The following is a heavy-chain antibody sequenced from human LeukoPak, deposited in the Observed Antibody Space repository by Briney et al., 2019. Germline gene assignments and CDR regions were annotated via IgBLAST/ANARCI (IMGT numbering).Heavy chain of an antibody. V-gene: IGHV3-23*01. J-gene: IGHJ4*02. CDR3: AKETPEGVTFDY. Sequence: GGSLRLSCAASAFTFSSYAMSRVRQAPGKGLEWVSAISGSGGSTYYADSVKGRFTISRDNSKNTLFLQMSSLRAEDTAVYYCAKETPEGVTFDYWGQGTLVTVSS. CDR1: AFTFSSYA. D-gene: IGHD5-18*01. CDR2: ISGSGGST.